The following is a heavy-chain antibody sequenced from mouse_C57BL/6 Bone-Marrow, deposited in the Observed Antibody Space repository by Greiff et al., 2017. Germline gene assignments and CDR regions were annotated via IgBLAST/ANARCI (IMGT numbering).Heavy chain of an antibody. CDR3: AKPGRLLRGYAMDY. J-gene: IGHJ4*01. D-gene: IGHD1-1*01. V-gene: IGHV2-3*01. CDR1: GFSLTSYG. Sequence: VHLVESGPGLVAPSQCLSITCTVSGFSLTSYGVSWVRQPPGKGLEWLGVIWGDGSTNYHSALISRLSISTDNSKSQVFLKLNSLRTDDTATYYCAKPGRLLRGYAMDYWGQGTAVTVSS. CDR2: IWGDGST.